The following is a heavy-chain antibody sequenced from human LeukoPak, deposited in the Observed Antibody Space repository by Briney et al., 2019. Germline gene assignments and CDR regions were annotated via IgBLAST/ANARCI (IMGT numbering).Heavy chain of an antibody. D-gene: IGHD6-6*01. J-gene: IGHJ6*03. Sequence: SETLSLTCTVSGGSISSYYWSWIRQPAGKGLEWIGRIYTSGSTNYNPSLKSRVTMSVDTSKNQFSLKLSSVTAADTAVYYCARAGVGAARRGGLRVGYYYMDVWGKGTTVTVSS. CDR3: ARAGVGAARRGGLRVGYYYMDV. CDR1: GGSISSYY. CDR2: IYTSGST. V-gene: IGHV4-4*07.